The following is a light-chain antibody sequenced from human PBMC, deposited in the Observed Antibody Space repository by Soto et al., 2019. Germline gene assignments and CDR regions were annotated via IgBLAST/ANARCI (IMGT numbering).Light chain of an antibody. CDR2: GAS. Sequence: EIVRTQSPATLSVSPGARATLSCRASQSVSRNLAWYQQKPGQAPRLLIYGASPRATGIPARVSGSGAGTECTRTISSLQSEDFAVYYCQQSNNWPDTFGGGTKVDIK. CDR3: QQSNNWPDT. CDR1: QSVSRN. J-gene: IGKJ4*01. V-gene: IGKV3-15*01.